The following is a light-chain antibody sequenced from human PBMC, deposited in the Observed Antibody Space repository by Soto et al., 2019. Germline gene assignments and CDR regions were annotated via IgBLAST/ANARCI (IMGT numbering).Light chain of an antibody. CDR3: QQYNNWPPLT. CDR1: QSVSSN. CDR2: GAS. J-gene: IGKJ4*01. Sequence: EIVMTQSPATLSVSPGERATLSCRASQSVSSNLAWYQQKPGQAPRLLIYGASTRATGIPARFSGSGSGTELTLTISSLQSEDFAVYYCQQYNNWPPLTFGGGTKVEIX. V-gene: IGKV3-15*01.